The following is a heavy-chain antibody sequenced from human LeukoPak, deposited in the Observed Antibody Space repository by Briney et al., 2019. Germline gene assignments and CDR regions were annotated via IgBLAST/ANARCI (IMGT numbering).Heavy chain of an antibody. CDR2: ISGSGNSI. CDR1: GFTFSAYE. CDR3: AREESARRIHALHP. Sequence: GGSLRLSCAASGFTFSAYEMNWVRQAPGKGLEPVSYISGSGNSISYADSVRGRFTISRDNAKNSLFLQMNSLRPEDTAVYYCAREESARRIHALHPWGQGTLVTVSA. J-gene: IGHJ5*02. D-gene: IGHD2-15*01. V-gene: IGHV3-48*03.